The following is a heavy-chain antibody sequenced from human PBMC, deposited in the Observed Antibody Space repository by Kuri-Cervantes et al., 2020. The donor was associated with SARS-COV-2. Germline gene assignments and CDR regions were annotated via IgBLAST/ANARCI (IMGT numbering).Heavy chain of an antibody. Sequence: GESLKISCATSGFTFSSSSINWVRQAPGKGLGWVLYISSGSNSIYYAESVKGRFTISRDNSKNSLYLQMNSLRVEDTAVYYWATDGSSDSTSSFNYYYYMDVWGKGTKVTVSS. D-gene: IGHD6-6*01. J-gene: IGHJ6*03. CDR3: ATDGSSDSTSSFNYYYYMDV. CDR2: ISSGSNSI. V-gene: IGHV3-48*01. CDR1: GFTFSSSS.